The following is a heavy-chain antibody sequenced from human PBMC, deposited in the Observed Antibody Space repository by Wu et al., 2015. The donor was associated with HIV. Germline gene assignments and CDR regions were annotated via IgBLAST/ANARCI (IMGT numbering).Heavy chain of an antibody. V-gene: IGHV1-2*02. Sequence: QVQLVQSGAEVKKPGASVKVSCKASGYTFTDYYMHWVRQGPGQGLEWMGWMAPNSDVTKYTPKLQGRVTMTRDTSISTAYMELNSLTSDDTAVYNCATYGPGYNWMYKWGQGTLVTVSS. J-gene: IGHJ4*02. D-gene: IGHD1-20*01. CDR3: ATYGPGYNWMYK. CDR2: MAPNSDVT. CDR1: GYTFTDYY.